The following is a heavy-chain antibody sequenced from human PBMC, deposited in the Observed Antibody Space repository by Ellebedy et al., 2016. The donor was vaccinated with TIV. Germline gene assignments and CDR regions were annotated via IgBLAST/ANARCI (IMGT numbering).Heavy chain of an antibody. CDR1: GGSISSSSYY. J-gene: IGHJ2*01. CDR2: IYYSGST. CDR3: ARDLTTVTTDWYFDL. D-gene: IGHD4-17*01. Sequence: SETLSLTXTVSGGSISSSSYYWGWIRQPPGKGLEWIGSIYYSGSTNYNPSLKSRVTISVDTSKTQFSLKLSSVTAADTAVYYCARDLTTVTTDWYFDLWGRGTLVTVSS. V-gene: IGHV4-39*07.